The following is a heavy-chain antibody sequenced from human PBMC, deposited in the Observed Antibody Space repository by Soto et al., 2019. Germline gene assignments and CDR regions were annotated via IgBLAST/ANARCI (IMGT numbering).Heavy chain of an antibody. J-gene: IGHJ2*01. CDR1: GGSISSSSYY. D-gene: IGHD1-26*01. Sequence: QLQLQESGPGLVKPSETLSLTCTVSGGSISSSSYYWGWIRQPPGKGLEWIGSIYYSGSTYYNPSLKSRVTIPVDPSKNQFSLKLSSVTAADTAVYYCAGQGWELPSRIWYFDLWGRGTLVTVSS. CDR2: IYYSGST. CDR3: AGQGWELPSRIWYFDL. V-gene: IGHV4-39*01.